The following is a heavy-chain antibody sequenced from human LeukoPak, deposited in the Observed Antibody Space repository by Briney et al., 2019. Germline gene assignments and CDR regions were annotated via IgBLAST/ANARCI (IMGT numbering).Heavy chain of an antibody. D-gene: IGHD3-10*01. V-gene: IGHV1-3*01. CDR2: INAGNGNT. J-gene: IGHJ4*02. CDR1: GYTFTSYA. Sequence: GASVKVSCQASGYTFTSYAMHWVRQAPGQRLEWMGWINAGNGNTKYSQKFQGRVTITRDTSASTAYMELSSLRSEDTAVYYCARDLWFGEWWESPMVYWGQGTLVTVSS. CDR3: ARDLWFGEWWESPMVY.